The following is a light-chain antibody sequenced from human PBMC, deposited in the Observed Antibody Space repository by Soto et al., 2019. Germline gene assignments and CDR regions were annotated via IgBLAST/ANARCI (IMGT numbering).Light chain of an antibody. Sequence: VMTQAPATLSVSPGERATLSCRASQTINNNVAWYQLKDGQVPRLVIYGASTRATDIPARFSGSGSGTDFTLTISRLEPEDFAVYYCQQYGSSPWTFGQGTKVAIK. CDR1: QTINNN. V-gene: IGKV3-20*01. J-gene: IGKJ1*01. CDR2: GAS. CDR3: QQYGSSPWT.